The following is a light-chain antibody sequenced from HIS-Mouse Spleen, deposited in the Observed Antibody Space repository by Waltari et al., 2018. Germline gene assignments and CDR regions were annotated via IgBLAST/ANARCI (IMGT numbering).Light chain of an antibody. Sequence: SYELTQPPSVSVSPGQTARITCSGAALPKKYAYWYQQKSGQAPVLVIYEDSKRPSGIPERFSGSSSGTMATLTISGAQVEDEADYYCYSTDSSGNHRVFGGETKLTVL. CDR2: EDS. J-gene: IGLJ2*01. CDR3: YSTDSSGNHRV. CDR1: ALPKKY. V-gene: IGLV3-10*01.